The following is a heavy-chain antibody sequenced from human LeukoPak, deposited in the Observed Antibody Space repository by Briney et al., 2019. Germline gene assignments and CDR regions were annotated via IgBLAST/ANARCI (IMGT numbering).Heavy chain of an antibody. Sequence: ASVKVSCTASGYTFTSYGISWVRQAPGQGLEWMGWISCYNGDTMYAQNVQGRVTLSTDTSTNTAYIELRSLSSDDTAMYYCARDPSNSAGYHAHFDSWGQGTLVTVSS. J-gene: IGHJ4*02. CDR2: ISCYNGDT. CDR3: ARDPSNSAGYHAHFDS. D-gene: IGHD5-12*01. CDR1: GYTFTSYG. V-gene: IGHV1-18*01.